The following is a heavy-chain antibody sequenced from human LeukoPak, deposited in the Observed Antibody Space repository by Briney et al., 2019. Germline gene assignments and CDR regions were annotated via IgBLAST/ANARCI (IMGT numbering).Heavy chain of an antibody. D-gene: IGHD3-3*01. CDR3: ARDHTTDFWSGGYGMDV. J-gene: IGHJ6*02. CDR1: GFTVSSNY. CDR2: IYSGGST. Sequence: GGSLRLSCAASGFTVSSNYMSWVRQAPGKGLEWVSVIYSGGSTYYADSVKGRFTISRDNSKNTLYLQMNSLRAEDTAVYYCARDHTTDFWSGGYGMDVWGQGTTVTVSS. V-gene: IGHV3-66*01.